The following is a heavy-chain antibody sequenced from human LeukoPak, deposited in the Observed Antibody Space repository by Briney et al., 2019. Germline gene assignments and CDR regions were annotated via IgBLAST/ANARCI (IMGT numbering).Heavy chain of an antibody. CDR2: ISASGGTT. V-gene: IGHV3-23*01. CDR3: AKDYSSGWYFDY. CDR1: GFTFSSFA. D-gene: IGHD6-19*01. Sequence: PGGSLRLSCAASGFTFSSFAMAWVRRAQGKGLEWVSAISASGGTTHYAGSVKGRFTISRDNSKNTVNLQMDSLRAEDTAVYYCAKDYSSGWYFDYWGQGTLVTASS. J-gene: IGHJ4*02.